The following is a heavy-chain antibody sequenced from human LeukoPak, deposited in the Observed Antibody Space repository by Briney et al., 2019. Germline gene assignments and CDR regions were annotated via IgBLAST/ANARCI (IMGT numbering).Heavy chain of an antibody. D-gene: IGHD3-10*01. V-gene: IGHV3-23*01. J-gene: IGHJ4*02. CDR2: ISASGGGT. Sequence: PGGSLRLSCAGSGFTFSSHAMHWVRQAPGKGLEWVSVISASGGGTDYADSVKGRFTISRDNSKDMLYLQMNSLRAEDTAVYYCAKGGTGSYYSDSWGQGTLVTVSS. CDR1: GFTFSSHA. CDR3: AKGGTGSYYSDS.